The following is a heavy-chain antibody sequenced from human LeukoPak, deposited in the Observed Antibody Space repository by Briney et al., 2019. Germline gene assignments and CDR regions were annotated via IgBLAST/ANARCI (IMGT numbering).Heavy chain of an antibody. V-gene: IGHV3-7*01. CDR2: IKQDGSEK. D-gene: IGHD6-19*01. CDR1: GFTFKNYA. CDR3: ARDRGSSGWYFY. Sequence: PGGSLRLSCAAAGFTFKNYAMSWVRQPPGKGLEWVANIKQDGSEKYYVDSVKGRFTISRDNAKNSLYLQMNSLRAEDTAVYYCARDRGSSGWYFYWGQGTLVTVSS. J-gene: IGHJ4*02.